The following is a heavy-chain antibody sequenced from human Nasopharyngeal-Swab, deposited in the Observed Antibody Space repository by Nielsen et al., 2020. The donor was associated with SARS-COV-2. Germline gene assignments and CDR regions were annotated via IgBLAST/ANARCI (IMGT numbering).Heavy chain of an antibody. Sequence: SETLSLTCAVSGGSISSGGYSWSWIRQPQGKGLEWIGYLYHSGSTYYNPSLKSRVTISVDTSKTQFSLKLSSVTAADTAVYYCARRTTVTTATPGFDPWGQGTLVTVSS. J-gene: IGHJ5*02. CDR1: GGSISSGGYS. CDR3: ARRTTVTTATPGFDP. D-gene: IGHD4-17*01. CDR2: LYHSGST. V-gene: IGHV4-30-2*03.